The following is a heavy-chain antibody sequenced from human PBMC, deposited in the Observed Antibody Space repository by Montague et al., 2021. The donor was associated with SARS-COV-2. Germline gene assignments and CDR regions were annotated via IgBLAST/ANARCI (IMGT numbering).Heavy chain of an antibody. D-gene: IGHD5-24*01. Sequence: ETLSLTCTVSGGSISSYYWSWIRQPPGKGLEWIGYIYYSGSTNCNPSLKSRVTTSVDTSKNQFSLKLSSVTAADAAVYHCARLGLQLLGGHYFDYWGQGTLVTVSS. J-gene: IGHJ4*02. CDR2: IYYSGST. CDR1: GGSISSYY. V-gene: IGHV4-59*08. CDR3: ARLGLQLLGGHYFDY.